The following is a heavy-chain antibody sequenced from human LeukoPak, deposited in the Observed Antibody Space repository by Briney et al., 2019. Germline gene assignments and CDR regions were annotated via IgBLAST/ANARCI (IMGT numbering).Heavy chain of an antibody. CDR3: ARGPDNRDYYYYYMDV. CDR1: GGSISGGGYY. CDR2: IYYSGST. D-gene: IGHD1-14*01. V-gene: IGHV4-31*03. Sequence: PSQTLSLTCTVSGGSISGGGYYWSWIRQHPGKGLEWIGYIYYSGSTYYNPSLKSRVTISVDTSKNQFSLKLSSVTAADTAVYYCARGPDNRDYYYYYMDVWGKGTTVTVSS. J-gene: IGHJ6*03.